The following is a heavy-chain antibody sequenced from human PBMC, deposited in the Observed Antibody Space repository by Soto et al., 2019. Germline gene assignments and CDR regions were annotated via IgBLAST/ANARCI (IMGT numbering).Heavy chain of an antibody. CDR3: ARVLIAAAGTYYYYYGMDV. Sequence: GESLKISCKASGYTFTSYGISWVRQAPGQGLEWMGWISAYNGNTNYAQKLQGRVTMTTDTSTSTAYMELRSLRSDDTAVYYCARVLIAAAGTYYYYYGMDVLGQVTTVTVSS. CDR1: GYTFTSYG. J-gene: IGHJ6*02. CDR2: ISAYNGNT. D-gene: IGHD6-13*01. V-gene: IGHV1-18*01.